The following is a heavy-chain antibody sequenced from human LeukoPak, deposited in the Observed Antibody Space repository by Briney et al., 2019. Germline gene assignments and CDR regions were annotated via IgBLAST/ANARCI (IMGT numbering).Heavy chain of an antibody. D-gene: IGHD6-25*01. J-gene: IGHJ4*02. CDR2: IKQDGSEK. Sequence: PGGSQRLSCAASRHTYRPYYMTWVRDARGRALEWVANIKQDGSEKYYVGSLKGRFTISRNIAKNSLYLLVNSLNVEDTAVYFCVRSGYGPRYYFDYWGQGTLVTVSS. CDR3: VRSGYGPRYYFDY. V-gene: IGHV3-7*01. CDR1: RHTYRPYY.